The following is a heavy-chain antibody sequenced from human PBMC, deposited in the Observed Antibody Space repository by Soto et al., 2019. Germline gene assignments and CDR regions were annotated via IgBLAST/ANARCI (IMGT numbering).Heavy chain of an antibody. CDR2: VYHSGST. V-gene: IGHV4-39*07. D-gene: IGHD3-10*01. J-gene: IGHJ6*02. CDR1: GGSISSSSYY. CDR3: ARDNSELRWFGELFHYYYGMDV. Sequence: SETLSLTYTVSGGSISSSSYYWGWIRQPPGKGLEWIGYVYHSGSTNYNPSLKSRVTISVDKSKNQFSLKLSSVTAADTAVYYCARDNSELRWFGELFHYYYGMDVWGQGTTVTVSS.